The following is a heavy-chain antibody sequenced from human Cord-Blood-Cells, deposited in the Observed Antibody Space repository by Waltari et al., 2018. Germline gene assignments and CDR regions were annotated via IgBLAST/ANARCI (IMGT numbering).Heavy chain of an antibody. J-gene: IGHJ4*02. D-gene: IGHD3-22*01. CDR3: ARSTDYYDSSGYYFDY. CDR1: GFTFSRTG. Sequence: QVQLVESGGGVVQPGRSLRLSCAASGFTFSRTGMHCVRQAPGKGLEWVAVRWYEGSNKYYADSVKGRFTISRDNSKNTLYLQRNSLRAEDTAVYDCARSTDYYDSSGYYFDYWGQGTLVTVSS. V-gene: IGHV3-33*01. CDR2: RWYEGSNK.